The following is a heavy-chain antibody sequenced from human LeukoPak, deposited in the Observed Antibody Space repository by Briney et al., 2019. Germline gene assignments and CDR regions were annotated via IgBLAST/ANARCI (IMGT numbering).Heavy chain of an antibody. V-gene: IGHV3-33*01. CDR2: IWYDGSNK. CDR1: GFTFSSYG. Sequence: PGRSLRLSCAASGFTFSSYGMHWVRQAPGKGLEWVAVIWYDGSNKYYADSVKGRFTISRDNSKNTLYLQMNSLRAEDTAVYYCAREAATLDAFDIWGQGTMVTVSS. D-gene: IGHD2-15*01. CDR3: AREAATLDAFDI. J-gene: IGHJ3*02.